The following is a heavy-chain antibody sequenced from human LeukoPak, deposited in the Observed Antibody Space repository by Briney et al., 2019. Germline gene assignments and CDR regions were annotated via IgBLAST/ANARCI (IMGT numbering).Heavy chain of an antibody. J-gene: IGHJ4*02. D-gene: IGHD3-22*01. CDR2: IIPIFGTA. V-gene: IGHV1-69*05. Sequence: SVKVSCKASGYTFTSYDINWVRQATGQGLEWMGGIIPIFGTANYAQKFQGRVTITTDESTSTAYMELSSLRSEDTAVYYCASLLPPDVDYYDSSGYSFDYWGQGTLVTVSS. CDR1: GYTFTSYD. CDR3: ASLLPPDVDYYDSSGYSFDY.